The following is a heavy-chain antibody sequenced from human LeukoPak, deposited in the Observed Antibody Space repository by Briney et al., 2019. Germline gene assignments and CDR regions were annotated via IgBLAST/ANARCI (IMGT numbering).Heavy chain of an antibody. CDR1: GGSVTSDTDS. D-gene: IGHD3-10*01. J-gene: IGHJ3*01. V-gene: IGHV4-39*01. CDR2: IYYGGRT. CDR3: ARRVRLGSGVVGTRLALEHDVFDV. Sequence: SETLSLTCSVSGGSVTSDTDSWAWFRQPPGKGLEWFGSIYYGGRTYYSPSLKSRANKSGDTSKNQFSLKLGSVTAANTAVYYCARRVRLGSGVVGTRLALEHDVFDVWGQGTLVTVSS.